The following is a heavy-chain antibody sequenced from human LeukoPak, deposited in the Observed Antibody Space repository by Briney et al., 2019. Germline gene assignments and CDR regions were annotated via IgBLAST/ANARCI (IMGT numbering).Heavy chain of an antibody. J-gene: IGHJ5*02. CDR3: XXTGXAXXXXWFDP. CDR1: GFSLNTRGVG. Sequence: SGPTLVKPTETLTLTCTFSGFSLNTRGVGVGWIRQAPGKALEWLALISRDDDKRYRPSLKSRLTITKDTAKNQVALTFAKLDPXXXXXXXXXXTGXAXXXXWFDPXXQGTLVTVSS. V-gene: IGHV2-5*02. CDR2: ISRDDDK.